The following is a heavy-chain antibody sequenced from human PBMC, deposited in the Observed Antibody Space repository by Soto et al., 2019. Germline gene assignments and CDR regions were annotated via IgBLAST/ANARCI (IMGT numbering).Heavy chain of an antibody. CDR3: ARDSRPTTVTTSGYYYGMDV. J-gene: IGHJ6*02. Sequence: PGGSLRLSCAASGFTFSSYGMHWVRQAPGKGLEWVAVIWYDGSNKYYADSVKGRFTISRDNSKNTLYLQMNSLRAEDTAVYYCARDSRPTTVTTSGYYYGMDVWGQGTKVTVSS. V-gene: IGHV3-33*01. CDR2: IWYDGSNK. D-gene: IGHD4-17*01. CDR1: GFTFSSYG.